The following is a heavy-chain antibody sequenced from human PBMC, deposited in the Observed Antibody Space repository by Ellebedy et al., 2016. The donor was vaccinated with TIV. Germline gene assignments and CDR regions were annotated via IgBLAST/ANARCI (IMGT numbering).Heavy chain of an antibody. CDR1: GFPVTNNY. J-gene: IGHJ4*02. CDR2: IYSSGTT. Sequence: GESLKISCAASGFPVTNNYMSWVRQAPGKVLEWVSVIYSSGTTYYADSVKGRFTISRDNAQNTLFLQMNSLRVEDTAVYYCSRGWSTPDSWGQGTLVIVSS. D-gene: IGHD2-15*01. V-gene: IGHV3-66*01. CDR3: SRGWSTPDS.